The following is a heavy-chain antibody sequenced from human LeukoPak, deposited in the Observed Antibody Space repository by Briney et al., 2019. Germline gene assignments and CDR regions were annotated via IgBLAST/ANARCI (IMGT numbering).Heavy chain of an antibody. CDR2: INPDGRTK. Sequence: GGSLRLPCVASGFTFSSSWVSWVRQAPGEGLEFVANINPDGRTKNYVDSVKGRFIISRDNAKSSLDLQMSSLRAEDTALYFCARDPGYSAFDIWGQGTMVTVSS. V-gene: IGHV3-7*03. J-gene: IGHJ3*02. D-gene: IGHD5-12*01. CDR3: ARDPGYSAFDI. CDR1: GFTFSSSW.